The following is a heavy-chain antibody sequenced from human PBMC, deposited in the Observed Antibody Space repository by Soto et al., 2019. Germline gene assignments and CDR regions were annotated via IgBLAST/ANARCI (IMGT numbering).Heavy chain of an antibody. J-gene: IGHJ4*02. D-gene: IGHD5-12*01. CDR2: IWYDGSNK. CDR3: ARDRTNMATVLLGY. Sequence: PGGSLRLSCAASGFTFSSYGMHWVRQAPGKGLEWVAVIWYDGSNKYYADSVKGRFTISRDNSKNTLYLQMNSLRAEDTAVYYCARDRTNMATVLLGYWGQGTLVTVSS. CDR1: GFTFSSYG. V-gene: IGHV3-33*01.